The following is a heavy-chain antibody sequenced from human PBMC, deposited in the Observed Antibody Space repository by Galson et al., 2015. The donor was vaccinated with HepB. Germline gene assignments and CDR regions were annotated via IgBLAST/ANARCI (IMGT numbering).Heavy chain of an antibody. Sequence: SLRLSCAASGFTFTNYAMHWVRQAPGKGLEWVAVISNDGSKTHYTDSVKGRFTTSRDNSKNTLSLQMNSLRADDTAVYYCAGTSRDYYYGMDLWGQGTTVTVSS. CDR3: AGTSRDYYYGMDL. CDR1: GFTFTNYA. J-gene: IGHJ6*02. CDR2: ISNDGSKT. D-gene: IGHD2-8*01. V-gene: IGHV3-30-3*01.